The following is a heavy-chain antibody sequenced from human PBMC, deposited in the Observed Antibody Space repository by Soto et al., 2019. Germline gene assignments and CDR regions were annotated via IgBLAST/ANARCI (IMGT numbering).Heavy chain of an antibody. J-gene: IGHJ2*01. CDR2: IYPSGRA. CDR1: GGSITNHY. Sequence: QVQLQESGPRLVTPSETLTLTCSVSGGSITNHYWGGIRQPPGKGLEFIGRIYPSGRAHYNPSLQDRVTMSVDTSKNQFSLKVNSVTAADTAIYYCARDYDVNTAVDYWYFDLWGRGTLVTVSS. V-gene: IGHV4-4*07. D-gene: IGHD5-18*01. CDR3: ARDYDVNTAVDYWYFDL.